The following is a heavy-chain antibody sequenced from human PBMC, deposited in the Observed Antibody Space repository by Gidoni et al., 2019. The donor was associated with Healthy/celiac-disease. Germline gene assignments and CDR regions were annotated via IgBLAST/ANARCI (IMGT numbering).Heavy chain of an antibody. J-gene: IGHJ4*02. CDR2: IIPIFGTA. CDR3: ARFYDSSGYYGL. V-gene: IGHV1-69*01. CDR1: GGTFSSDA. Sequence: QVQLVQSGAAVKPPGSSVKVSCKASGGTFSSDAISWVRQAPGQGLEWMGGIIPIFGTANYEQKFQGRVTITADESTSTAYMELSSLGSEDTAVYYCARFYDSSGYYGLWGQGTLVTVSS. D-gene: IGHD3-22*01.